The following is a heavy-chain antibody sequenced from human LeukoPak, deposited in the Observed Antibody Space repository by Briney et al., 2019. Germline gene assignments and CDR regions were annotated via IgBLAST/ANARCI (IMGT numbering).Heavy chain of an antibody. D-gene: IGHD6-19*01. V-gene: IGHV1-2*02. J-gene: IGHJ4*02. CDR1: GYTFTGYY. CDR3: TNVYNSGWYFDY. CDR2: IDPNSGGT. Sequence: ASVKVSCKASGYTFTGYYIHWVRQAPGQGLEWMGWIDPNSGGTAYAQKFQGRVTMTRDTSISTVYMELSRLRSDDTAVYYCTNVYNSGWYFDYWGQGTQVTVSS.